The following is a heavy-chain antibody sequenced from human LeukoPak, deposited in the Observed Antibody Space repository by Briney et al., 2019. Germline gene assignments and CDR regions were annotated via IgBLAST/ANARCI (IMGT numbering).Heavy chain of an antibody. J-gene: IGHJ4*02. V-gene: IGHV1-2*02. D-gene: IGHD6-19*01. CDR1: GYTFTGYY. CDR2: INPNTSAT. CDR3: ARDRVGSGWPRPYYFEF. Sequence: ASVKVSCKPSGYTFTGYYMHWVRQAPGQGLEWMGWINPNTSATIYAHKFQGRVSMTRATSISTAYMELTSLRSGDTALYYCARDRVGSGWPRPYYFEFWGQGTLVTVSS.